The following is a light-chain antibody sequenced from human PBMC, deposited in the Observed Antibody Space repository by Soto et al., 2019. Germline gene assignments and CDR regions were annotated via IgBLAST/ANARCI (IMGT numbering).Light chain of an antibody. CDR2: AAS. Sequence: DIQLTQAPSFLSASAGDRVTITCRASQVISSYLAWYQQKPGRAPKILIYAASTLQSGVPSRFSGSGSGTEFTLTITSLQHEDYAADYCQQLNSFSITFGQGTRLEIK. CDR3: QQLNSFSIT. J-gene: IGKJ5*01. V-gene: IGKV1-9*01. CDR1: QVISSY.